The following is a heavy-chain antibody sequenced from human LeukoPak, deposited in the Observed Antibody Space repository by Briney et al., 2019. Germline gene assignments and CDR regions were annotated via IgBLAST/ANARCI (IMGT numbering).Heavy chain of an antibody. CDR2: TYYRSKWYN. V-gene: IGHV6-1*01. CDR3: AREVDSHGTLFYYGMDV. CDR1: GDSVSSNSAA. J-gene: IGHJ6*02. D-gene: IGHD6-13*01. Sequence: SQTPSLTCAISGDSVSSNSAAWNWIRQSPSRGLEWLGRTYYRSKWYNDYAVSVKSRKTINPDTSKNQFSLQLNSVSPEDTAVYYCAREVDSHGTLFYYGMDVWGQGTTVTVSS.